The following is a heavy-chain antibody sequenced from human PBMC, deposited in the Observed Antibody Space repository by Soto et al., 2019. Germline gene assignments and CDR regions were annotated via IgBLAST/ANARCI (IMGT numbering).Heavy chain of an antibody. J-gene: IGHJ4*02. CDR3: ARGPLDYYDSSGYYYGNFDY. CDR2: IYHSGST. CDR1: GGSISSGGYS. Sequence: SETLSLTCAVSGGSISSGGYSWSWIRQPPGKGLEWIGYIYHSGSTYYNPSLKSRVTISVDRSKNQFSLKLSSVTAADTAVYYCARGPLDYYDSSGYYYGNFDYWGQGTLVTVSS. D-gene: IGHD3-22*01. V-gene: IGHV4-30-2*01.